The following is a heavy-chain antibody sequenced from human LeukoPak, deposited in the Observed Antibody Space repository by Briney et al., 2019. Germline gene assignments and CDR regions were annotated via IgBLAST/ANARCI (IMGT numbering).Heavy chain of an antibody. CDR3: ARDRERLGY. CDR1: GFTVSSNY. V-gene: IGHV3-53*01. CDR2: IYSGGST. J-gene: IGHJ4*02. D-gene: IGHD1-1*01. Sequence: GGSLRLSCAASGFTVSSNYMSWVRQAPGKGREWVSVIYSGGSTYYADSVKSRFTISRDNAKNSLYLQMNSLRAEDTAVYYCARDRERLGYWGQGTLVTVSS.